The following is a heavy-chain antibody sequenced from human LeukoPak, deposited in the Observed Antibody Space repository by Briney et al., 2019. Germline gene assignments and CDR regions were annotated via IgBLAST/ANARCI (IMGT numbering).Heavy chain of an antibody. CDR1: GGTFSSYA. D-gene: IGHD2-15*01. CDR2: IIPIFGIA. Sequence: ASVKVSFKASGGTFSSYAISWVRQAPGQGLEWMGRIIPIFGIANYAQKFQGRVTITADKSTSTAYMELSSLRSEDTAVYYCARENRVVVAANYYYYGMDVWGQGTTGTVS. V-gene: IGHV1-69*04. J-gene: IGHJ6*02. CDR3: ARENRVVVAANYYYYGMDV.